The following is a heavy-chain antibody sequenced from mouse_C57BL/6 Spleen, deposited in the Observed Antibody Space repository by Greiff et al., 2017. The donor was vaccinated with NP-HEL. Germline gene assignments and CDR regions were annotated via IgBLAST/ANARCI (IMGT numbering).Heavy chain of an antibody. CDR2: ISSGSSTI. CDR3: ARSSRGYFDY. J-gene: IGHJ2*01. D-gene: IGHD1-3*01. V-gene: IGHV5-17*01. CDR1: GFTFSDYG. Sequence: EVMLVESGGGLVKPGGSLKLSCAASGFTFSDYGMHWVRQAPEKVLEWVAYISSGSSTIYYADTVKGRFTISRDNAKNTVFLQMPSLRSEDTAMYYCARSSRGYFDYWGQGTTLTVSS.